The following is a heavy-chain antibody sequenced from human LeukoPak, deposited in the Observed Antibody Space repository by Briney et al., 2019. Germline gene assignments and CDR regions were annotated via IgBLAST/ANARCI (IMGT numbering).Heavy chain of an antibody. CDR1: GFTLSDYY. J-gene: IGHJ4*02. CDR2: ISSSGSTI. Sequence: GGSLRLSCAASGFTLSDYYMIWIRQAPGKGLEWVSYISSSGSTIYYADSVKGRFAISRDNAKNSLYLQMNSLRAEDTADYYCARRRDFIDYWGQGTLVTVSS. V-gene: IGHV3-11*01. D-gene: IGHD3/OR15-3a*01. CDR3: ARRRDFIDY.